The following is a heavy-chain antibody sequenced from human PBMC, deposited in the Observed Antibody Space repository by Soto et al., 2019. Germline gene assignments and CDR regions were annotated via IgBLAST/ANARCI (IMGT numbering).Heavy chain of an antibody. CDR3: ARDLGLLKSLFDY. Sequence: GGSLRLSCLASGFSFNSFNMNWIRRAPGRGLEWVASISVSGDNIYYGDSVQGRFTISRDNSKRSVFLDLSSLRVEDTAVYYCARDLGLLKSLFDYWGQGTMGTGSS. V-gene: IGHV3-21*01. J-gene: IGHJ4*02. D-gene: IGHD3-16*01. CDR1: GFSFNSFN. CDR2: ISVSGDNI.